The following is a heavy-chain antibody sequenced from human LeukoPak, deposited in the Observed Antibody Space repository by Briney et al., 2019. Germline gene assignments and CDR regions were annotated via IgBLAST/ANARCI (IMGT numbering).Heavy chain of an antibody. D-gene: IGHD2-8*01. J-gene: IGHJ6*02. CDR3: AVLHYYAMDV. CDR2: ISWNSGTK. V-gene: IGHV3-9*01. Sequence: GGSLRLSCAASGFTFDDYAMHWVRQAPGRGLEWVSGISWNSGTKGYADSVKGRFTISRDNAKNSLYLQMNSLRGEDAALYYCAVLHYYAMDVWGQGTTVTVSS. CDR1: GFTFDDYA.